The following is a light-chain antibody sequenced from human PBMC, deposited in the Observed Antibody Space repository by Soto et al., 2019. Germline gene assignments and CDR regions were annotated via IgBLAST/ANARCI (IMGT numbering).Light chain of an antibody. J-gene: IGKJ5*01. Sequence: EIVLTQSPGTLSLSPGERATLSCRASQSVSSSYLAWYQQKPGQAPRLLIYGASGRATGIPDRFGGSGSGTDFTLTITRLEPEDFAVYYCQPDGSSPGITFGQGTRLEIK. V-gene: IGKV3-20*01. CDR3: QPDGSSPGIT. CDR1: QSVSSSY. CDR2: GAS.